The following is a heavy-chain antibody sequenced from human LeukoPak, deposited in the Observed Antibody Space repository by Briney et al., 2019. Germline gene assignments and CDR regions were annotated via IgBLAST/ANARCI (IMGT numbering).Heavy chain of an antibody. D-gene: IGHD6-25*01. CDR3: ARDQRYGFDY. J-gene: IGHJ4*02. CDR2: ISSSSSYI. V-gene: IGHV3-21*01. CDR1: GFTFSSYS. Sequence: PGGSLRLSCAASGFTFSSYSMNWVRQAPGKGLEWVSSISSSSSYIYYADSVKGRFTISRDNSKNTLYLQMNSLRAEDTAVYYCARDQRYGFDYWGQGTLVTVSS.